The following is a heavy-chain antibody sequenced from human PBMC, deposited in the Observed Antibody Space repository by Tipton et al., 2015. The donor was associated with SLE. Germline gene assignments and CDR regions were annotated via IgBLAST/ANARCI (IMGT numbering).Heavy chain of an antibody. CDR2: IYNSGGT. Sequence: TLSLTCTVSGGSISTGGYYWSWIRQHPGKGLEWIGYIYNSGGTDYNPSLKSRVTISADTSKNHFSLNLSSVTAADTAVYYCARGGVGGYDYFDYRGQGALVSVSS. CDR3: ARGGVGGYDYFDY. J-gene: IGHJ4*02. V-gene: IGHV4-31*03. CDR1: GGSISTGGYY. D-gene: IGHD5-12*01.